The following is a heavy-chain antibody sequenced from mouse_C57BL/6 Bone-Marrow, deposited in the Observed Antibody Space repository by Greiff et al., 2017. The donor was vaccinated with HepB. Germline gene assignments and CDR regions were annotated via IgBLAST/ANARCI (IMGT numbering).Heavy chain of an antibody. Sequence: VQLQESDAELVKPGASVKISCKVSGYTFTDHTIHWMKQRPEQGLEWIGYIYPRDGSTKYNEKFKGKATLTADKSSSTAYMRLNSLTSEDSAVYFCARGDSSGHEGFAYWGQGTLVTVSA. CDR2: IYPRDGST. J-gene: IGHJ3*01. V-gene: IGHV1-78*01. D-gene: IGHD3-2*02. CDR1: GYTFTDHT. CDR3: ARGDSSGHEGFAY.